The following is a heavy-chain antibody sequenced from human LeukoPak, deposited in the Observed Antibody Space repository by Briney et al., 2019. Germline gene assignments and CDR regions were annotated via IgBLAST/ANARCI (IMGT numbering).Heavy chain of an antibody. V-gene: IGHV1-46*01. Sequence: ASVKVSCKASGYAFTRHYMHWVRQAPGQGLEWMGLINPSGSSTIYAQKFQGRVTMTRDMSTSTVYMELNILRSEDTAVYYCARIHYDSSVYLDYWGQGTLVTVSS. D-gene: IGHD3-22*01. CDR1: GYAFTRHY. CDR2: INPSGSST. CDR3: ARIHYDSSVYLDY. J-gene: IGHJ4*02.